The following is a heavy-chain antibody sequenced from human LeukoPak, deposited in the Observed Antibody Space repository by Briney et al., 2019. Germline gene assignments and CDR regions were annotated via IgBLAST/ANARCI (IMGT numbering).Heavy chain of an antibody. CDR2: IYYSGST. J-gene: IGHJ4*02. CDR3: ARYLRFLEWLSSYYFDY. Sequence: PSETLSLTCTVSGASISVYYWSWVRQPPGEGLEWIGYIYYSGSTYYNPSLKSRVTISVDTSKNQFSLKLSSVTAADTAVYYCARYLRFLEWLSSYYFDYWGQGTLVTVSS. CDR1: GASISVYY. D-gene: IGHD3-3*01. V-gene: IGHV4-59*08.